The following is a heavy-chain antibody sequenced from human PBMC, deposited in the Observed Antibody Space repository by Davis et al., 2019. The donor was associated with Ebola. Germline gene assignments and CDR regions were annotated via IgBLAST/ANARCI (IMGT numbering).Heavy chain of an antibody. D-gene: IGHD2-15*01. CDR1: GYRFTSYW. Sequence: GESLKISCKASGYRFTSYWIGWVRQMPGKGLEWMGIIFPGDSDTRYSPSFQGHVTISVDKSISTAYLQWSSLKASDTAMYYCAKVVLPRTSAGLDYWGQGTLVTVSS. CDR2: IFPGDSDT. CDR3: AKVVLPRTSAGLDY. V-gene: IGHV5-51*01. J-gene: IGHJ4*02.